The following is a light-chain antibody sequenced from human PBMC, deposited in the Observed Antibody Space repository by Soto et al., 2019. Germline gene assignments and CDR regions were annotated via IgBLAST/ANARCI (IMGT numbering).Light chain of an antibody. J-gene: IGKJ3*01. CDR1: QNIYINS. V-gene: IGKV3-20*01. Sequence: EIVLTQSPDTLSLSPGERATLSCRASQNIYINSLAWYQQRPGQAPRLLIYGGSTRATAVPYRFSGSGSGTDFALTISRLEPEDFAVYYCQQYGAPPLTFGPGTKVDL. CDR3: QQYGAPPLT. CDR2: GGS.